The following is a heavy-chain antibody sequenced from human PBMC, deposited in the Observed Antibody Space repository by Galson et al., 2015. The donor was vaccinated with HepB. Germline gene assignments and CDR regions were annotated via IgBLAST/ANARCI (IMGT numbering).Heavy chain of an antibody. Sequence: SLRLSCAASGFTFSTYALHWVRQAPGKGLEWMAVISYDGSNKYYADSVKGRFTISRDNAENTLHLQMNSLRAEDTAVYYCARVESSWLQSTTYYYGMDVWGHGTTVTVSS. CDR3: ARVESSWLQSTTYYYGMDV. V-gene: IGHV3-30*04. J-gene: IGHJ6*02. CDR2: ISYDGSNK. CDR1: GFTFSTYA. D-gene: IGHD6-13*01.